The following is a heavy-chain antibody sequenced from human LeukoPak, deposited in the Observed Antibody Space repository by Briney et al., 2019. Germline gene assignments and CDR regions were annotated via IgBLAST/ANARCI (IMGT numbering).Heavy chain of an antibody. CDR3: ARDTYSGYDFGGY. J-gene: IGHJ4*02. CDR2: INPNSGGT. V-gene: IGHV1-2*02. CDR1: GYTFTGYY. D-gene: IGHD5-12*01. Sequence: RASVKVSCKASGYTFTGYYMHWVRQAPGQGLEWMGWINPNSGGTNYAQKFQGRATMTRDTSISTAYMELSRLRSDDTAVYYCARDTYSGYDFGGYWGQGTLVTVSS.